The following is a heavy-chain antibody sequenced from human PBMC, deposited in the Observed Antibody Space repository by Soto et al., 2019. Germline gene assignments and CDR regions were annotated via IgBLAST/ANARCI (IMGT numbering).Heavy chain of an antibody. CDR1: GYTFTSYY. Sequence: ASVKGSCKASGYTFTSYYMHWVRQAPGQGLEWMGIINPSGGSTSYAQKFQGRVTMTRDTSTSTVYMELSSLRSEDTAVYYCAIDPTYYYDSSGYFAYWGQGTLVTVSS. V-gene: IGHV1-46*03. CDR3: AIDPTYYYDSSGYFAY. J-gene: IGHJ4*02. D-gene: IGHD3-22*01. CDR2: INPSGGST.